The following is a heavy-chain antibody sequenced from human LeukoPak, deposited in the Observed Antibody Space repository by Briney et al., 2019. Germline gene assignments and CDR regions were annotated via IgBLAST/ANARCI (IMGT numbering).Heavy chain of an antibody. Sequence: GGSLRLSCTVSGFTFGSYAMSWVRQAPGKGLEWVSTISGSASSTTYADSVKGRFTISRDNAKNTLYLQMNSLRAEDTAVYYCARGGYNLGSLDYWGQGTLVTVSS. V-gene: IGHV3-23*01. CDR3: ARGGYNLGSLDY. D-gene: IGHD5-24*01. CDR1: GFTFGSYA. J-gene: IGHJ4*02. CDR2: ISGSASST.